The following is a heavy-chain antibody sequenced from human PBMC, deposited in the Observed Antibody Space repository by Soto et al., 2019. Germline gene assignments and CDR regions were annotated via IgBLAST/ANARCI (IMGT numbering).Heavy chain of an antibody. Sequence: PGGSLRLSCAASGFTFSSYGMHWVRQAPGKGLEWVAVISYDGSNKYYADSVKGRFTISRDNSKNTLYLQMNSLRAEDTAVYYCAKEKQQLVRYYYYGMDVWGQGTTVTVSS. V-gene: IGHV3-30*18. J-gene: IGHJ6*02. CDR3: AKEKQQLVRYYYYGMDV. CDR2: ISYDGSNK. D-gene: IGHD6-13*01. CDR1: GFTFSSYG.